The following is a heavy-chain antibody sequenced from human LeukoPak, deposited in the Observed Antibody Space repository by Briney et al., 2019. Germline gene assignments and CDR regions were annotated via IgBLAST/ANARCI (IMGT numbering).Heavy chain of an antibody. CDR1: GFTFSSYW. CDR2: IKQDGSEK. J-gene: IGHJ4*02. Sequence: PGGSLRLSCAASGFTFSSYWMSWVRQAPGKGLEWVANIKQDGSEKYYVDSVKGRFTISRDNAKNSLYLEMDSLRAEDMAVYYCAREIIGATVLFDYWGQGTLVTVSS. CDR3: AREIIGATVLFDY. V-gene: IGHV3-7*01. D-gene: IGHD4-11*01.